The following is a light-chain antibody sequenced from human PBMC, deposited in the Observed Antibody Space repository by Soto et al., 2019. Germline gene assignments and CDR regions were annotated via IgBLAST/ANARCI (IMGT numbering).Light chain of an antibody. J-gene: IGKJ1*01. V-gene: IGKV1-5*01. CDR3: LQHNSYRTWT. CDR2: AAS. CDR1: QTISSW. Sequence: DIQMTQSPSTLSGSVGDRVTITCRASQTISSWLAWYQQKPGKVPKRLIYAASSLQSGVPSRFSGSGSGTEFTLTISSLQPEDFATYYCLQHNSYRTWTFGQGTKVDIK.